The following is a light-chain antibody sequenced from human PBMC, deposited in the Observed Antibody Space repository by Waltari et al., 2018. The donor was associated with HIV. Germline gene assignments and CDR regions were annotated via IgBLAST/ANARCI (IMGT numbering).Light chain of an antibody. V-gene: IGLV1-44*01. CDR1: SSNIGRTT. Sequence: QSVLTQPPSASGTPGQRVTISCSGSSSNIGRTTVNWYQQLPGTAPKLLIYNNNQWPSGVPDRFSGSKSGTSASLAISGLQSEDEADYYCATWDDSLKGVVFGGGTKLTVL. CDR3: ATWDDSLKGVV. CDR2: NNN. J-gene: IGLJ2*01.